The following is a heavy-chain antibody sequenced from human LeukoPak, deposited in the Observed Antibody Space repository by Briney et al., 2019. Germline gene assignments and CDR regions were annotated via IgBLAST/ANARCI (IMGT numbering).Heavy chain of an antibody. CDR3: ARHLSGGSGRHY. CDR1: GCSFTSYW. Sequence: GESLKISCKGSGCSFTSYWISWVRQMPGKGLEWMGRIDPSDSYTNYSPSFQGHVTISADKSISTAYLRWSSLKASDTAMYYCARHLSGGSGRHYWGQGTLVTVSS. J-gene: IGHJ4*02. CDR2: IDPSDSYT. D-gene: IGHD6-19*01. V-gene: IGHV5-10-1*01.